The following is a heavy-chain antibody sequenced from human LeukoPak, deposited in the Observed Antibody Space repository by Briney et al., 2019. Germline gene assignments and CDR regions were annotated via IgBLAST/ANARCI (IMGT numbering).Heavy chain of an antibody. D-gene: IGHD3-22*01. CDR1: GYTSTGYY. Sequence: ASVKVSCKASGYTSTGYYMHWVRQAPGQGLEWMGRINPNSGGTNYAQKFQGRVTMTRDTSISTAYMELSRLRSDDTAVYYCARRWVYYDSSGLPIMSWGRGTLVTVSS. CDR3: ARRWVYYDSSGLPIMS. J-gene: IGHJ5*02. CDR2: INPNSGGT. V-gene: IGHV1-2*06.